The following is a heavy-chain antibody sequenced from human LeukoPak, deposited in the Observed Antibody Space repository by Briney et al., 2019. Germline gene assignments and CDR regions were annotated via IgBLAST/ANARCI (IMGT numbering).Heavy chain of an antibody. D-gene: IGHD3-9*01. CDR2: IYYSGST. V-gene: IGHV4-39*01. Sequence: PSETLSLTCTVSGGSISSSSYYWGWIRQPPGKGLEWIGSIYYSGSTYYNPSLKSRVTISVDTSKNQFSLKLSSVTAADTAVYYCARHYSIKYFGSRFVFDYWGQGTLVTVSS. CDR3: ARHYSIKYFGSRFVFDY. CDR1: GGSISSSSYY. J-gene: IGHJ4*02.